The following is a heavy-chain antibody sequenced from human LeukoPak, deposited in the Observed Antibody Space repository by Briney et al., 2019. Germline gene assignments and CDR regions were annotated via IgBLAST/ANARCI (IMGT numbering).Heavy chain of an antibody. CDR2: ISAGGGGS. D-gene: IGHD3-10*01. CDR1: RFTFSSYA. V-gene: IGHV3-23*01. J-gene: IGHJ4*02. Sequence: GVSLRLSCAASRFTFSSYAMSWVRQAPGKGLEWVSSISAGGGGSYYADSVQGRFTISRDTSKNTLYLQMNSLRAEDTAVYYCAKGGRMVRGVIVTNYYFDYWGQGTLVTVSS. CDR3: AKGGRMVRGVIVTNYYFDY.